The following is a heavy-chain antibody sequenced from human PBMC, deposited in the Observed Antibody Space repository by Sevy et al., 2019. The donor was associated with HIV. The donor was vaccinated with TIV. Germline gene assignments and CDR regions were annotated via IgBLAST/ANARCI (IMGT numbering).Heavy chain of an antibody. CDR2: ISYDGSNK. CDR3: ARDPAYCGGDCSYLFQH. V-gene: IGHV3-30-3*01. D-gene: IGHD2-21*02. J-gene: IGHJ1*01. CDR1: GFTFSSYA. Sequence: GGSLRLSCAASGFTFSSYAMHWVRQAPGKGLEWVAVISYDGSNKYYADSVKGRFTMSRDNSKNTLYLQMNSLRAEDTAVYYCARDPAYCGGDCSYLFQHWGQGTLVTVSS.